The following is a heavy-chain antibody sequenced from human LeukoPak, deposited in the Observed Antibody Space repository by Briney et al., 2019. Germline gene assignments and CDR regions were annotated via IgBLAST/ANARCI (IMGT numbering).Heavy chain of an antibody. V-gene: IGHV3-7*01. CDR3: ARGIVVPGIDY. CDR2: IKQDGSDK. Sequence: GGSLRLSCAASGFTFSTYWMNWVRQAPGKGLEWVANIKQDGSDKYYVDSVKGRFVVSRDNAKNSLYLQMNSLGAEDTAVYYCARGIVVPGIDYWGQGNLVTVSS. D-gene: IGHD2-15*01. J-gene: IGHJ4*02. CDR1: GFTFSTYW.